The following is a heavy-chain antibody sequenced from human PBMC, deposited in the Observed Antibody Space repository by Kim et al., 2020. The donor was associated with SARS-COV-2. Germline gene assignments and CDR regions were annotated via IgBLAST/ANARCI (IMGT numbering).Heavy chain of an antibody. V-gene: IGHV1-69*13. CDR3: ASAIPATAIPRKYYYYGMDV. D-gene: IGHD2-2*02. CDR2: IIPIFGTA. Sequence: SVKVSCKASGGTFSSYAISWVRQAPGQGLEWMGGIIPIFGTANYAQKFQGRVTITADESTSTAYMELSSLRSEDTAVYYCASAIPATAIPRKYYYYGMDVWGQGTTVTVSS. CDR1: GGTFSSYA. J-gene: IGHJ6*02.